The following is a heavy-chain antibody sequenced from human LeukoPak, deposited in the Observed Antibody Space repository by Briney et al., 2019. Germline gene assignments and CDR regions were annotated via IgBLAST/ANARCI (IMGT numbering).Heavy chain of an antibody. CDR1: GGSISSGGYS. V-gene: IGHV4-30-2*01. J-gene: IGHJ4*02. CDR2: IYHSGST. CDR3: ARRRAYDILTGAYYFDY. Sequence: SETLSLTCAVSGGSISSGGYSWSWIRQPPGKGLEWIGYIYHSGSTYYNPSLKSRVTISVDRSKNQFSLKLSSVTAADTAVYYCARRRAYDILTGAYYFDYWGQGTLVTVSS. D-gene: IGHD3-9*01.